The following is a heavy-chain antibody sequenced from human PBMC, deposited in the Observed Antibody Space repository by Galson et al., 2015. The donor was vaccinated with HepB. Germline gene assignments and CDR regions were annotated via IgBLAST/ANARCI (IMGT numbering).Heavy chain of an antibody. CDR2: IYYSGST. J-gene: IGHJ4*02. CDR1: GGSISSGGYY. CDR3: ARVIGYSYGYPPSEGHFDY. D-gene: IGHD5-18*01. Sequence: LSLTCTVSGGSISSGGYYWSWVRQHPGKGLEWIGYIYYSGSTYYNPSLKSRVTISVDTSKNQFSLKLSSVTAADTAVYYCARVIGYSYGYPPSEGHFDYWGQGTLVTVSS. V-gene: IGHV4-31*03.